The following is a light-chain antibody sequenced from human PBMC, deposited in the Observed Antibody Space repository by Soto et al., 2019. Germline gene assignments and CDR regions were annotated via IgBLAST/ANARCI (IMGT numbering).Light chain of an antibody. J-gene: IGKJ2*01. CDR3: QQYHNWPPQYT. CDR1: QSVASN. V-gene: IGKV3-15*01. CDR2: GAS. Sequence: EIVMTQSPASLSVSPGDGATLSCRASQSVASNVAWYQQKPGQGPRLLIHGASTRPAGVPARFSGSGSGTDFTLTISSMQSEDFAVYYCQQYHNWPPQYTFGQGTKLQIK.